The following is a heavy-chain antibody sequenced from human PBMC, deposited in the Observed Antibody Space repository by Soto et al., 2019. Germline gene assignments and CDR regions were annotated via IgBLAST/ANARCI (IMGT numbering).Heavy chain of an antibody. CDR1: GYIFTNFY. CDR2: INHNGGST. J-gene: IGHJ4*02. V-gene: IGHV1-46*03. CDR3: TRGLASGDY. Sequence: QVQRVQPGAEVKKPGASVKFSCKASGYIFTNFYIHWVRQAPGQGLEWIGIINHNGGSTNYAQNFKGRVTMTRDTSTSTVYMDLSSLRSEDTAVYYCTRGLASGDYWGQGTLITVSS. D-gene: IGHD6-6*01.